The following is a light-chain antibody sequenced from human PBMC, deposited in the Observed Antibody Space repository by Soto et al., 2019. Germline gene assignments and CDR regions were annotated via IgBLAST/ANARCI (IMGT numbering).Light chain of an antibody. J-gene: IGLJ1*01. Sequence: QSALTQPPSASGSPGQSVTISCTGTSSDVGGYNYVSWYQQRPGKAPKVIIYEVSKRPSGVPDRFSGSKSGSTASLTVSGLQAEDEADYYCSSYAVTNIFVFGTGTKVNVL. CDR1: SSDVGGYNY. CDR3: SSYAVTNIFV. V-gene: IGLV2-8*01. CDR2: EVS.